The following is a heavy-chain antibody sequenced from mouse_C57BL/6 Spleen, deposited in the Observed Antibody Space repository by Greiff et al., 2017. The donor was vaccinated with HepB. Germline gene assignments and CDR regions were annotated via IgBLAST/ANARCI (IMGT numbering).Heavy chain of an antibody. V-gene: IGHV5-6*01. CDR1: GFTFSSYG. CDR3: AGENYFDY. CDR2: ISSGGSYT. J-gene: IGHJ2*01. Sequence: EVKVVESGGDLVKPGGSLKLSCAASGFTFSSYGMSWVRQTPDKRLEWVATISSGGSYTYYPDSVKGRFTISRDNAKNTLYLQMSSLKSEDTAMYYCAGENYFDYWGQGTTLTVSS.